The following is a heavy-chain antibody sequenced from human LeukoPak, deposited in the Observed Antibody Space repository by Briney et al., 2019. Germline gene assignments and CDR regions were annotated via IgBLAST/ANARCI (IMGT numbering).Heavy chain of an antibody. CDR2: ISSSSSTI. CDR1: GFTFSSYS. CDR3: ARDSSGWYEGYYMDV. V-gene: IGHV3-48*04. Sequence: GGSLRLSCAASGFTFSSYSMNWVRQAPGKGLEWVSYISSSSSTIYYADSVKGRFTISRDNAKNSLYLQMNSLRAEDTAVYYCARDSSGWYEGYYMDVWGKGTTVTISS. D-gene: IGHD6-19*01. J-gene: IGHJ6*03.